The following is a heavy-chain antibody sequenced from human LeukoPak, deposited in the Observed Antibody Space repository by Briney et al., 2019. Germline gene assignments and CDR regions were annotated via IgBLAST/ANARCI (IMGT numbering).Heavy chain of an antibody. V-gene: IGHV4-4*07. Sequence: SETRSLTSTVSGGSISSYSWNWIRQPAGKVLEWIGRIYTTGSINYSPSLKSRVTMSVDTSKNHFSLKLTSVTAADTAMYYCATGDWNGADHWGQGTLVTVSS. CDR1: GGSISSYS. J-gene: IGHJ5*02. CDR3: ATGDWNGADH. CDR2: IYTTGSI. D-gene: IGHD1-1*01.